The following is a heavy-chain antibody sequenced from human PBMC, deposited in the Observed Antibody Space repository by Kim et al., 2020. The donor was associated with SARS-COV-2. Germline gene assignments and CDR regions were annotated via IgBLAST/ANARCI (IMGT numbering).Heavy chain of an antibody. CDR3: ARANIVTTFGGVVIMDYYGVDV. CDR2: ISACNGNT. D-gene: IGHD3-16*02. V-gene: IGHV1-18*01. Sequence: ASVKVSCKASGYTFTNFAINWVRQAPGQGLEWMGWISACNGNTNYAQKFQGRVTMTTDTSTSTATMELRSLRSGDTAMYFCARANIVTTFGGVVIMDYYGVDVWGKGTAVTVSS. J-gene: IGHJ6*04. CDR1: GYTFTNFA.